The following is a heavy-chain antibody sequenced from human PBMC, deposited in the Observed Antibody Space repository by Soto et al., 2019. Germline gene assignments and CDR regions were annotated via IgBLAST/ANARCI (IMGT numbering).Heavy chain of an antibody. D-gene: IGHD3-22*01. CDR2: ISGGGGGT. CDR1: GFTFDNFA. Sequence: GGSLRLSCTTSGFTFDNFAMSWVRQAPGRGLEWVSAISGGGGGTYYADSVKGRFIISRDNSKNTVYLQVNGLRTEDTAVYYCAKDVHYDSSGGLDYWGQGTLVTVSS. V-gene: IGHV3-23*01. J-gene: IGHJ4*02. CDR3: AKDVHYDSSGGLDY.